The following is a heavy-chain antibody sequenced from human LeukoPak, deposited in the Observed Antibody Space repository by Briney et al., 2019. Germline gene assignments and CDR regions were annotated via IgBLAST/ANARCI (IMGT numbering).Heavy chain of an antibody. CDR3: ARAGAVYYDSVDWFDP. CDR1: GGSFSGYY. D-gene: IGHD3-22*01. J-gene: IGHJ5*02. CDR2: INHSGST. Sequence: SETLSLTCAVYGGSFSGYYWSWIRQPPGKGLEWIGEINHSGSTNYNPSLKSRVTITVDTSKNQFSLKLSSVTAADTAVYYCARAGAVYYDSVDWFDPWGQGTLVTVSS. V-gene: IGHV4-34*01.